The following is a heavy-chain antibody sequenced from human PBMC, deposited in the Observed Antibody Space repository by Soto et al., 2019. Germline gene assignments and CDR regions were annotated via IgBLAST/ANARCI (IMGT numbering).Heavy chain of an antibody. CDR2: ISYDGSNK. Sequence: QPGGSLRLSCAASGFTFSSYAMHWVRQAPGKGLEWVAVISYDGSNKYYADSVKGQFTISRDNSKNTLYLQMNSLRAEDAAVYYCAKDRYRGRYYYYYGMDVWGQGTTVTVSS. J-gene: IGHJ6*02. V-gene: IGHV3-30-3*01. D-gene: IGHD3-16*01. CDR1: GFTFSSYA. CDR3: AKDRYRGRYYYYYGMDV.